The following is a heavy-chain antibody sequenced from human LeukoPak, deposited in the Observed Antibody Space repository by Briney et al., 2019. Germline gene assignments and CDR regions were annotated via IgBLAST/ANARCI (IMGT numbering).Heavy chain of an antibody. CDR3: ARDSSDYYYYYMDV. D-gene: IGHD6-6*01. V-gene: IGHV4-4*07. Sequence: SETLSLTCAISGGSFSDYYWSWSRQPPGKGLEWIGRIYTSGSTNYNPSLKSRVTMSVDTSKNQFSLKLSSVTAADTAVYYCARDSSDYYYYYMDVWGKGTTVTISS. CDR2: IYTSGST. J-gene: IGHJ6*03. CDR1: GGSFSDYY.